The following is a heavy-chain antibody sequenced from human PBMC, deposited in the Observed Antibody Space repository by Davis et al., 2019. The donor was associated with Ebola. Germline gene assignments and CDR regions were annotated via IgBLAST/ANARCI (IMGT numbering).Heavy chain of an antibody. V-gene: IGHV3-7*03. J-gene: IGHJ4*02. CDR3: ARDQKWLRLIDY. CDR1: GFTFSSYA. CDR2: IKQDGSEK. Sequence: GESLKISCAASGFTFSSYAMSWVRQAPGKGLEWVANIKQDGSEKYYVDSVKGRFTISRDNAKNSLYLQMNSLRAEDTAVYYCARDQKWLRLIDYWGQGTLVTVSS. D-gene: IGHD5-12*01.